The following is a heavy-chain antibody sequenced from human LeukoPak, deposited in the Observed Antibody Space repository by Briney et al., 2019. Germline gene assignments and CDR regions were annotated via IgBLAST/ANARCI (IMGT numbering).Heavy chain of an antibody. D-gene: IGHD6-13*01. CDR2: INQDGSEI. V-gene: IGHV3-7*01. Sequence: GGSLRLSCAASGFTFSIYWMTWVRQAPGKGLEWVANINQDGSEIHYVDSVKGRFTISRDNAKSSVFLQMNSPRAEDTAVYYCAREGGTSSWSPGYFDSWGQGIQVTVSA. J-gene: IGHJ4*02. CDR3: AREGGTSSWSPGYFDS. CDR1: GFTFSIYW.